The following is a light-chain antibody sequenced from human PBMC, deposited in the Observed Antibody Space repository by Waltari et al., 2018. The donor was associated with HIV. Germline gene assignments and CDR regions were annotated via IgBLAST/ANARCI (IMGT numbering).Light chain of an antibody. Sequence: QSVLTQPPSASGTPGQRVTISCSGSSSTIGSNTVNWYQQLPETAPKLLIYSNNQRPSGVPDRFSGSKSGTSASLAISGLQSEDEADYYCAAWDDSLNGGVFGGGTKLTVL. CDR2: SNN. CDR1: SSTIGSNT. J-gene: IGLJ3*02. CDR3: AAWDDSLNGGV. V-gene: IGLV1-44*01.